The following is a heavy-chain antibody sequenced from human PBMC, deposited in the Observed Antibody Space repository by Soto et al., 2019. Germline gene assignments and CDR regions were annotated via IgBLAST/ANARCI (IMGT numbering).Heavy chain of an antibody. CDR2: IYYSGST. CDR3: ARRESYDSSPDY. CDR1: GGSISSYY. J-gene: IGHJ4*02. D-gene: IGHD3-3*01. V-gene: IGHV4-59*08. Sequence: QVQLQESGPGLVKPSETLSLTCTVSGGSISSYYWSWIRQPPGKGLEWIGYIYYSGSTNYNPSLKSRVTISVDTSKNQFSLKLSSVTAADTAVYYCARRESYDSSPDYWGQGTLVTVSS.